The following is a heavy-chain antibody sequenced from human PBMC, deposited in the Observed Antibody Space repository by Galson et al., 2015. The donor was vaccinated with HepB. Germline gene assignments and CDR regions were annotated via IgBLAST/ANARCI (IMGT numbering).Heavy chain of an antibody. D-gene: IGHD5-12*01. CDR1: GGTFSNYA. Sequence: SVKVSCKASGGTFSNYAINWVRQAPGQGLEWMGGIIPIFGTANYAQKFQGRVTITADESTSTAHLELSSLRSEDTAVYYCAKTSGYSGHDYRYYYFYGMDVWGQGTTVTVSS. CDR3: AKTSGYSGHDYRYYYFYGMDV. V-gene: IGHV1-69*13. CDR2: IIPIFGTA. J-gene: IGHJ6*02.